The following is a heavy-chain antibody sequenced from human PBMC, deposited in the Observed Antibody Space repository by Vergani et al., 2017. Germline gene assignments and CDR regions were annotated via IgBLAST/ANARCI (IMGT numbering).Heavy chain of an antibody. D-gene: IGHD3-10*01. CDR3: AKDERTYYYGSGSYPPYMDV. J-gene: IGHJ6*03. CDR2: ISWNSGST. Sequence: EVQLVESGGGLVQPGRSLRLSCAASGFTFDDYAMHWVRQAPGKGLEWVSGISWNSGSTGYADSVKGRLTSARDNAKNSRYLQMNSLREEDTALYYCAKDERTYYYGSGSYPPYMDVWGKGTTVTVSS. V-gene: IGHV3-9*01. CDR1: GFTFDDYA.